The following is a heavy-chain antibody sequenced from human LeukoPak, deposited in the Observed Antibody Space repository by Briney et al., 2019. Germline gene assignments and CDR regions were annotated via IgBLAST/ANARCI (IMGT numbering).Heavy chain of an antibody. J-gene: IGHJ3*02. Sequence: SETLSLTCAVYGGSFSGYYWSWIRQPPGKGLEWIGEINHSGSTNYNPSLKSRVTISVDTSKNQFSLKLSSVTAADTAVYYCAREASGGSEAFDIWGQGTMVTVSS. CDR3: AREASGGSEAFDI. V-gene: IGHV4-34*01. CDR1: GGSFSGYY. CDR2: INHSGST. D-gene: IGHD3-10*01.